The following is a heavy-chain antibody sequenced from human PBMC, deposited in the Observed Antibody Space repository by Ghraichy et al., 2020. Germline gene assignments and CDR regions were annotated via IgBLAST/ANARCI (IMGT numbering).Heavy chain of an antibody. D-gene: IGHD1-26*01. CDR2: IYTSGNT. J-gene: IGHJ2*01. Sequence: SETLSLTCIVSGGSISNYYWSWIRQPPGKGLEWIGYIYTSGNTNYNPSLKSRVTISVDTSKNQFSLKLRSVTAADTAVYYCASEIVGTTNSRNLYFDLWGRGTLVTVSS. CDR1: GGSISNYY. V-gene: IGHV4-4*09. CDR3: ASEIVGTTNSRNLYFDL.